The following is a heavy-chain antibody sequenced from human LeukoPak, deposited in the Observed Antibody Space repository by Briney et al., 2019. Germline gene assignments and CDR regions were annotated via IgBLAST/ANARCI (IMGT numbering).Heavy chain of an antibody. CDR1: GFTLSSYS. J-gene: IGHJ4*02. V-gene: IGHV3-64D*09. CDR3: IKDRTGTYSFDY. CDR2: SGGAT. Sequence: PGGSLRLSCSASGFTLSSYSMHWVRQAPGKGLEYVSTSGGATYYADSVKGRFTISRDNAENTLYLQMSSLRAEDTAVYYCIKDRTGTYSFDYWGQGTLVTVSS. D-gene: IGHD1-7*01.